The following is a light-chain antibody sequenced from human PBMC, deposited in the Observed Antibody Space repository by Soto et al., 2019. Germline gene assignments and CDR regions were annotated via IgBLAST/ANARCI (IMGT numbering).Light chain of an antibody. CDR2: TPS. CDR3: QQSYSTPYT. J-gene: IGKJ2*01. CDR1: QSISSY. V-gene: IGKV1-39*01. Sequence: DIQMTQSPSSLSASVGDRVTITCRASQSISSYLNWYQQKPGKAPKLLIYTPSRLQSGVPSRFSGSGSGTDFTLTISSLPPEDFATYYCQQSYSTPYTLGQGTKLEIK.